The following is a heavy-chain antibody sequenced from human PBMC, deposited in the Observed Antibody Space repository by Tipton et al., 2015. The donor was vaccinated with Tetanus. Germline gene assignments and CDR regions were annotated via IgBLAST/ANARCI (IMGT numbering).Heavy chain of an antibody. Sequence: SLRLSCAGSGFSFRDFGMNWVRQAPGKGLEWISYISYSSTSIYYAGSVKGRFAVSRDNAKNSLYLQMNTLRDDDTAVYYCARRGEARANWFDSWGQGTLVTVSS. V-gene: IGHV3-48*02. J-gene: IGHJ5*01. CDR1: GFSFRDFG. CDR3: ARRGEARANWFDS. CDR2: ISYSSTSI.